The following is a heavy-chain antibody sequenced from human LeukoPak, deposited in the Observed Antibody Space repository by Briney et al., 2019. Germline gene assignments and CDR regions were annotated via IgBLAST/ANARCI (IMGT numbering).Heavy chain of an antibody. V-gene: IGHV3-74*01. D-gene: IGHD2-15*01. J-gene: IGHJ4*02. CDR1: GFNFGSFW. CDR3: ARDGGSRGVPLDC. Sequence: GGSLRLSCAASGFNFGSFWTHWVRQAPGEGLVWVARISNDGSRTSYADSVKGRFTISRDNAKNTLYLQMNSLRAEDTALYFCARDGGSRGVPLDCWGQGTLVTVSS. CDR2: ISNDGSRT.